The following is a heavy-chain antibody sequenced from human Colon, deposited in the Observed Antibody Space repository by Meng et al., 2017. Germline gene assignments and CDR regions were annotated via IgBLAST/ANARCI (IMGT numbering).Heavy chain of an antibody. D-gene: IGHD2/OR15-2a*01. Sequence: PRLESGPGLVKPSGTLSLTCAVSGSPISGDNWWSWVRQTPGKGLEWLGEIFHSGTSNYNPSLKSRVTISVDKSKNQFSLRLSSVTAADTAVYYCARRNSNNWFDPWGQGILVTVSS. J-gene: IGHJ5*02. V-gene: IGHV4-4*02. CDR2: IFHSGTS. CDR3: ARRNSNNWFDP. CDR1: GSPISGDNW.